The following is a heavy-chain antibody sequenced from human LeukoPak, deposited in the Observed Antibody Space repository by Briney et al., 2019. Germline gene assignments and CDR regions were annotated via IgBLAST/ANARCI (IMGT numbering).Heavy chain of an antibody. CDR3: TRDMYDSSGYPFDY. Sequence: GGSLRLSCAASGFTFSSYAMSWVRQAPGKGLEWVSAISGSGGSTYYADSVKGRFTISRDNSKNTLYLQMNSLKTEDTAIYYCTRDMYDSSGYPFDYWGRGTQVTVSS. CDR2: ISGSGGST. D-gene: IGHD3-22*01. V-gene: IGHV3-23*01. CDR1: GFTFSSYA. J-gene: IGHJ4*02.